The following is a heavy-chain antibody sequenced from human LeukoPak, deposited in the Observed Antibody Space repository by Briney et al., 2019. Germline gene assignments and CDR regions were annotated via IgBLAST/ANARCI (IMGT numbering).Heavy chain of an antibody. J-gene: IGHJ4*02. Sequence: SETLSLTCSVSGSSFSGYFWSWTRQTPEKGLEWIGYFYTSDNIKYNPSLKSRVSISVDPSKNQVSLQLTSVTAADTAVYYCARFGNSGSYSYWGQGTLVTVSS. CDR3: ARFGNSGSYSY. CDR1: GSSFSGYF. CDR2: FYTSDNI. V-gene: IGHV4-4*09. D-gene: IGHD1-26*01.